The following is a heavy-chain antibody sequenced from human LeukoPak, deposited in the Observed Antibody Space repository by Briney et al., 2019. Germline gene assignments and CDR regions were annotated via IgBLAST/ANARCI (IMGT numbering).Heavy chain of an antibody. CDR2: IYYSGST. CDR3: ARLGCSGGSCYSLIFNRFDP. Sequence: SETLSLTCIVSGGSISSYYWSWIRQPPGKGLEWIGYIYYSGSTNYNPSLKSRVTISVDTSKNQFSLKLSSVTAADTAVYYCARLGCSGGSCYSLIFNRFDPWGQGTLVTVSS. D-gene: IGHD2-15*01. J-gene: IGHJ5*02. V-gene: IGHV4-59*08. CDR1: GGSISSYY.